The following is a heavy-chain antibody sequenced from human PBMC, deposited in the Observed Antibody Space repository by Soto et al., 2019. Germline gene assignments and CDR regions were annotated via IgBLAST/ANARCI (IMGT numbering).Heavy chain of an antibody. CDR2: IIPIFGTA. V-gene: IGHV1-69*13. CDR3: ASTNNYGDYRYFQH. Sequence: ASVKVSCKASGGTFSSYAISWVRQAPGQGLEWMGGIIPIFGTANYAQKFQGRVTITADESTSTAYMELSSLGSEDTAVYYCASTNNYGDYRYFQHWGQGTLVTVSS. CDR1: GGTFSSYA. J-gene: IGHJ1*01. D-gene: IGHD4-17*01.